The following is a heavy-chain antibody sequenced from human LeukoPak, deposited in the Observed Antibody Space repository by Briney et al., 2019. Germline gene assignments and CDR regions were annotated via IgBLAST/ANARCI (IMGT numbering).Heavy chain of an antibody. CDR1: GYTFTSYI. V-gene: IGHV1-18*01. Sequence: SVKVSCKASGYTFTSYIISWVRQAPGQGLEWMGWINAYNGNTDYAQRVQGRVTMTTDTSTSTAYMEVRSLRSDDTAVYYCARDRHIAAAVYYYYMDVWGKGTPVTVSS. CDR2: INAYNGNT. D-gene: IGHD6-13*01. CDR3: ARDRHIAAAVYYYYMDV. J-gene: IGHJ6*03.